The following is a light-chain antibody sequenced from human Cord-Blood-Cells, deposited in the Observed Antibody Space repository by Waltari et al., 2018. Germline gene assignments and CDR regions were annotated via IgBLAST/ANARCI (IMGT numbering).Light chain of an antibody. Sequence: DIQMTQSPSSLSASVGDRVTITCRASQSISSYLNWYQQKPGKAPKLLIYAASSLQSGVRSRFGGSGSGTDFTLTISSLQPEDFATYYCQQSYSTPPITFGPGTKVDIK. CDR3: QQSYSTPPIT. V-gene: IGKV1-39*01. CDR1: QSISSY. J-gene: IGKJ3*01. CDR2: AAS.